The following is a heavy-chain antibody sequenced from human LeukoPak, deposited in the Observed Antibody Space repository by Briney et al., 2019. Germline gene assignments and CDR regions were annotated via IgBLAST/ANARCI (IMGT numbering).Heavy chain of an antibody. CDR1: GGSISSYY. D-gene: IGHD3-22*01. CDR2: ISYSGST. V-gene: IGHV4-59*01. Sequence: SETLSLTCTVSGGSISSYYWSWIRQPPGKGLEWIACISYSGSTKYNPSLKSRVTISVDTSKNQLSLKLSSVTAADTAVYYCAREPGFDSSGYLNWFTPWGQGTLVTVSS. CDR3: AREPGFDSSGYLNWFTP. J-gene: IGHJ5*02.